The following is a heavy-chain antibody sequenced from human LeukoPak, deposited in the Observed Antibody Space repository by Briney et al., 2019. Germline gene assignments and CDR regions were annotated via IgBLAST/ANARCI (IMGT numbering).Heavy chain of an antibody. V-gene: IGHV3-21*01. J-gene: IGHJ4*02. CDR2: ISSSSSYI. CDR1: GFTFSSYA. CDR3: ARSPGTATRTYYFDY. D-gene: IGHD2-21*02. Sequence: PGGSLRLSCAASGFTFSSYAMSWVRQAPGKGLEWVSSISSSSSYIYYADSVKGRFTISRDNAKNSLYLQMNSLRAEDTAVYYCARSPGTATRTYYFDYWGQGTLVTVSS.